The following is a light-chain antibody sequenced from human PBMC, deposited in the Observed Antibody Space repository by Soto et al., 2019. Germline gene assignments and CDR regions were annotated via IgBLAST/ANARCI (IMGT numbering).Light chain of an antibody. CDR3: QQYNSYSPRA. V-gene: IGKV1-5*01. CDR2: DAS. CDR1: QSISSW. Sequence: DIQMTQSPSTLSASVGDRVTITCRASQSISSWLAWYQQKPGKAPKLLIYDASSLESGAPSRFSGSGSGTEFTLTISSLQPDDFATYYCQQYNSYSPRAFGQGTKVEIK. J-gene: IGKJ1*01.